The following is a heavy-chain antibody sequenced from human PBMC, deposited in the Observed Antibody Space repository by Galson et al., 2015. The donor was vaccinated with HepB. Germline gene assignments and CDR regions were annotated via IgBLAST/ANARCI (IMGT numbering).Heavy chain of an antibody. CDR3: ARDGYTSSWYSEDYFYYMDV. V-gene: IGHV3-48*01. Sequence: SLRLSCAASGFTFRTYSMNWVRQAPGKGLEWVSYISSRGTTIHYADSVKGRFIVSRDNAENSLYLQINSLRVDDTAVYYCARDGYTSSWYSEDYFYYMDVWGRGTPVTVSS. J-gene: IGHJ6*03. CDR2: ISSRGTTI. CDR1: GFTFRTYS. D-gene: IGHD6-13*01.